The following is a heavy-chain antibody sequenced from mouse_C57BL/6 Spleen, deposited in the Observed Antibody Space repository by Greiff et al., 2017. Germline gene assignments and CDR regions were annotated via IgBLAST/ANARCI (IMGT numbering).Heavy chain of an antibody. J-gene: IGHJ4*01. CDR3: EGGYDAMDY. Sequence: QVQLQQPGAELVKPGASVQMSCKASGYTFTSYWITWVKQRPGQGLEWIGDIYPGSGSTNYNEKFKSKATLTVDTSSSTAYVQLSSLTSEDSAVYYCEGGYDAMDYWGQGTSVTVSS. D-gene: IGHD2-10*02. CDR1: GYTFTSYW. V-gene: IGHV1-55*01. CDR2: IYPGSGST.